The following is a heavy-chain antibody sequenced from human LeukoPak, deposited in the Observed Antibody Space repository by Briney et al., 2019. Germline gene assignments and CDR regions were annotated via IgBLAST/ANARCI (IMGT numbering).Heavy chain of an antibody. D-gene: IGHD5-24*01. Sequence: ASVKVSCKAPGYTFTGYYMHWVRQAPGQGREWKGCINFNSGDTIYAQNFQARVTMTRDTSISTAYMELSRLRSDDTAVYYCARGGDGYNRRFDYWGQGAQVTVSS. CDR1: GYTFTGYY. J-gene: IGHJ4*02. V-gene: IGHV1-2*02. CDR3: ARGGDGYNRRFDY. CDR2: INFNSGDT.